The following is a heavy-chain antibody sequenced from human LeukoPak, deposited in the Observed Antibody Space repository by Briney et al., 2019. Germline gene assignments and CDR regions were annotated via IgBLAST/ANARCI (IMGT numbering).Heavy chain of an antibody. CDR2: INPNSGGT. J-gene: IGHJ3*02. CDR3: ARRDGLGAFDI. Sequence: GASVKVSCKASGYTFTAYYLHWVRQAPGQGLEWMGWINPNSGGTDYAQKFQGRVTMTRDTSISTAYLQWSSLKASDTAMYYCARRDGLGAFDIWGQGTMVTVSS. D-gene: IGHD5-24*01. CDR1: GYTFTAYY. V-gene: IGHV1-2*02.